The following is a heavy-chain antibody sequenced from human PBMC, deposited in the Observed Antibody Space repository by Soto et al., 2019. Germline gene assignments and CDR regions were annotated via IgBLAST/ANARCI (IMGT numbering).Heavy chain of an antibody. V-gene: IGHV1-69*01. Sequence: QVRLVQSGPEVKRPGSSVKISCKSSGDSFSRFTVSWVRQAPGQGLEWMGGIIPLTGTANYIQKFRGRVTITADDSSSTVYMEVSSLRSADTAVYYCARLGLDLDFDHWGQGTLVTVSP. CDR2: IIPLTGTA. CDR1: GDSFSRFT. CDR3: ARLGLDLDFDH. D-gene: IGHD1-1*01. J-gene: IGHJ4*02.